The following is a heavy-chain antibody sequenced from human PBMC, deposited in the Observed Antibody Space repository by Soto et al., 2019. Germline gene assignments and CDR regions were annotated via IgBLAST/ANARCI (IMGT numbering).Heavy chain of an antibody. V-gene: IGHV5-51*07. J-gene: IGHJ6*02. CDR2: IYPDDSDT. Sequence: PSAALNVSGTGTGNSFTSYWIASLHQMPGKGLEWMGIIYPDDSDTRYSPSFQGQATISADKSISTAYLQWSSLKASDTAMYYCARQASTIFGVVKDYYYYYGMDVWGQGTTVTVSS. CDR1: GNSFTSYW. D-gene: IGHD3-3*01. CDR3: ARQASTIFGVVKDYYYYYGMDV.